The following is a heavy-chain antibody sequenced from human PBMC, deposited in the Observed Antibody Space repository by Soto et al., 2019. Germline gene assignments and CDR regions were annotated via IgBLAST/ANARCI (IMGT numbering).Heavy chain of an antibody. J-gene: IGHJ4*02. CDR2: ISAYNGNT. CDR1: GYTFTSYG. Sequence: QVQLVQSGAEVKKPGASVKVSCKASGYTFTSYGISWVRQAPGQGLEWMGWISAYNGNTNYAQKLQGRVTMTTDTSTSTAYIELRSLRSDDTAVYYCARDWTVAGTSSPVDYWGQGTLVTVSS. CDR3: ARDWTVAGTSSPVDY. V-gene: IGHV1-18*01. D-gene: IGHD6-19*01.